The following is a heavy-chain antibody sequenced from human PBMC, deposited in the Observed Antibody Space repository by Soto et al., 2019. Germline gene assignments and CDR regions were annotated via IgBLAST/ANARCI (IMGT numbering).Heavy chain of an antibody. CDR3: ARDWGSSTGYYGMDV. V-gene: IGHV1-69*13. CDR2: IIPIFGTA. Sequence: ASVKVSCKASGGTFSSYAISWVRQAPGQGLEWMGGIIPIFGTANYAQKFQSRVTITADESTSTAYMELSSLRSEDTAVYYCARDWGSSTGYYGMDVWGQGTTVTVSS. D-gene: IGHD6-13*01. J-gene: IGHJ6*02. CDR1: GGTFSSYA.